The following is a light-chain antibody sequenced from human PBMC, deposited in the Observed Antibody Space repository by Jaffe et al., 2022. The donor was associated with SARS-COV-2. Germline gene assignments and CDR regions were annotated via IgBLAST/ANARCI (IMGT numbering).Light chain of an antibody. CDR2: DVN. CDR3: TSYTTSGTHV. Sequence: QSALTQPASVSGSPGQSITISCTGTSRDVGGYNFVSWYQQHPGKAPKLMIYDVNNRPSGVSTRFSGSKSGDTASLTISGLQAEDEADYYCTSYTTSGTHVFGTGTKVTVL. J-gene: IGLJ1*01. V-gene: IGLV2-14*01. CDR1: SRDVGGYNF.